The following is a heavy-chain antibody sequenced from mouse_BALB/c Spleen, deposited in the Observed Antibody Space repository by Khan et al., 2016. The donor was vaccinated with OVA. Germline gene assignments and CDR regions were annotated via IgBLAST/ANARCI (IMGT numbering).Heavy chain of an antibody. Sequence: LQQPGSELVRPGASVKLSCKASGYTFTSYWMHWVKQRHGQGLEWIGNIYPGSGSTNYDEMFKSKGTLTVDTSSSTAYMHLSSLTSEDSAVDYCTRGGYYGKSLLAYGGQGTRVTVSA. CDR1: GYTFTSYW. CDR2: IYPGSGST. V-gene: IGHV1S22*01. J-gene: IGHJ3*01. D-gene: IGHD2-1*01. CDR3: TRGGYYGKSLLAY.